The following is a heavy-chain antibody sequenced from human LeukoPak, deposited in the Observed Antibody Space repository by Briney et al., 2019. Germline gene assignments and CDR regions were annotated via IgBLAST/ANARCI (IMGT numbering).Heavy chain of an antibody. Sequence: GGSLRLSCAASGFTFSSYRMSWVRRAPGKGLEWVANIKQDGSEKYYVDSVKGRFTISRDNAKNSLYLQMNSLRAEDTAVYYCAREPRGLDAFDIWGQGTMVTVSS. CDR3: AREPRGLDAFDI. CDR2: IKQDGSEK. V-gene: IGHV3-7*01. D-gene: IGHD3/OR15-3a*01. CDR1: GFTFSSYR. J-gene: IGHJ3*02.